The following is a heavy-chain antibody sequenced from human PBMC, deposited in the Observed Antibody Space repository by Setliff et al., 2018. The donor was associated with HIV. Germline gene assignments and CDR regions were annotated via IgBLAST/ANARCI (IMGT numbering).Heavy chain of an antibody. J-gene: IGHJ4*02. CDR2: IYHSGST. CDR1: GYSISSGYF. V-gene: IGHV4-38-2*01. D-gene: IGHD6-19*01. CDR3: ARLRISGWDLDY. Sequence: ASETLSLTCGVSGYSISSGYFWGWIRQPPGKGLEWIGSIYHSGSTYCNPSLKSRVTISLGTSKNQFSLKLTSVTAADTAVYYCARLRISGWDLDYWGQGTLVTVSS.